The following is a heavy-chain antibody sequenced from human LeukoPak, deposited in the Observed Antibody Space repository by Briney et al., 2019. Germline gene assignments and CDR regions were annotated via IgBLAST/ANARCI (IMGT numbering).Heavy chain of an antibody. CDR2: IYYSGNT. D-gene: IGHD3/OR15-3a*01. J-gene: IGHJ4*02. V-gene: IGHV4-38-2*02. CDR3: ARQTGSGLFILP. CDR1: GYSISSGYY. Sequence: SETLSLTCTVSGYSISSGYYWGWIRPPPGKGLEWIGSIYYSGNTYYNASLKSQVSISIDTSKNQFSLRLTSVTAADTAVYYCARQTGSGLFILPGGQGTLVTVSS.